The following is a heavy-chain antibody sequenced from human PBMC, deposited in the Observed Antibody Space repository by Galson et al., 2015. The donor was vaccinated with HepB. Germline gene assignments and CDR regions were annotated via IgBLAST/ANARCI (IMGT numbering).Heavy chain of an antibody. CDR2: ISAYNGNT. CDR3: ARVHPELYSSGYLGFDY. Sequence: SVKVSCKASGHTFTSYGISWVRQAPGQGLEWMGWISAYNGNTNYAQKLQGRVTMTTDTSRSTAYMELRSLRSDDTAVYYCARVHPELYSSGYLGFDYWGQGTLVTVSS. D-gene: IGHD3-22*01. V-gene: IGHV1-18*01. CDR1: GHTFTSYG. J-gene: IGHJ4*02.